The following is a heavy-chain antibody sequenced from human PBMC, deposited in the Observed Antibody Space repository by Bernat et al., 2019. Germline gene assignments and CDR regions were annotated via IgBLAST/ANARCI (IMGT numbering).Heavy chain of an antibody. V-gene: IGHV3-53*02. CDR1: GFTVSSNY. CDR3: ARALLVRGVHDAFDI. D-gene: IGHD3-10*01. Sequence: EVQLVETGGGLIQPGGSLRLSCAASGFTVSSNYMSWVRQAPGKGLEWVSVIYSGGSTYYADSVKGRFTISRDNSKNTLYLQMISLRAEDTAVYYCARALLVRGVHDAFDIWGQGTMVTVSS. J-gene: IGHJ3*02. CDR2: IYSGGST.